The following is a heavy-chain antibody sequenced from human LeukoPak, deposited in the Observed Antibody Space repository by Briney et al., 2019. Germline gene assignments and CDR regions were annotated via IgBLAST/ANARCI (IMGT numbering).Heavy chain of an antibody. CDR1: GGAISGYY. CDR2: IYYSGST. D-gene: IGHD3-10*01. CDR3: ARGRFNLDS. J-gene: IGHJ4*02. V-gene: IGHV4-59*01. Sequence: SETLSLTCTVSGGAISGYYWSWLRQPPGKGLEWIGYIYYSGSTNYNPSLKSRVTISVDTSKNQFSLKLSSVTAADTAVYYCARGRFNLDSWGQGTLVTVSS.